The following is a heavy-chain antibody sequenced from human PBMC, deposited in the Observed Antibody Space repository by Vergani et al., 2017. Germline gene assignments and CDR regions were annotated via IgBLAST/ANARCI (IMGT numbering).Heavy chain of an antibody. D-gene: IGHD1-1*01. CDR2: INHSGST. CDR3: ARRAKTGAGTTSGVYYYMDV. V-gene: IGHV4-34*01. J-gene: IGHJ6*03. Sequence: QVQLQQWGAGLLKPSETLSLTCAVYGGSFSGYYWSWIRQPPGKGLEWIGEINHSGSTNYNPSLKSRVTISVDTSKNQFSLKLSSVTAADTAVYYWARRAKTGAGTTSGVYYYMDVWGKGTTVTVSS. CDR1: GGSFSGYY.